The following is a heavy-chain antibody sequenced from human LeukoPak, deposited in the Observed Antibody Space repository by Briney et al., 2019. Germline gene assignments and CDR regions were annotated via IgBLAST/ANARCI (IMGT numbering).Heavy chain of an antibody. D-gene: IGHD2/OR15-2a*01. CDR3: ARGILSVYYFDL. Sequence: SETLSLTCAVHGGSISGFYWSWFRQPPGKGLEWIGELHYAGATSYSPSLRGRVTISAGTSDSQFSLTVNSVTAADTAVYYCARGILSVYYFDLWGRGTLVTASP. J-gene: IGHJ2*01. CDR2: LHYAGAT. V-gene: IGHV4-34*01. CDR1: GGSISGFY.